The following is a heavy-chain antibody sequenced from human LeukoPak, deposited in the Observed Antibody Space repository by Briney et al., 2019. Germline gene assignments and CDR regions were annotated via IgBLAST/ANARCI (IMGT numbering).Heavy chain of an antibody. CDR1: GGSLSSGGYY. D-gene: IGHD1-26*01. CDR2: IYYSGST. Sequence: SETLSLTCTVSGGSLSSGGYYWSWIRQHPGKGLEWIGYIYYSGSTYYNPSLKSRVIISVDTSKNQFSLKLRSVTAADTAVYYCARSRDPTTKWELRIYFDYWGQGTLVTVSS. V-gene: IGHV4-31*03. CDR3: ARSRDPTTKWELRIYFDY. J-gene: IGHJ4*02.